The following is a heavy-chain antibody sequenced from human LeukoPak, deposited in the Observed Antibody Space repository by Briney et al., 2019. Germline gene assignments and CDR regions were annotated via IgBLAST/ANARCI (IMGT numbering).Heavy chain of an antibody. Sequence: PGGSLRLSCAASGFTFSSYAMSWVRQAPGKGLEWVSAISGSGGSTYYADSVKGRFTISRDNSKNTLYLQMNSLRAEDTAVNYCANSRQWLATGTFDYWGQGTLVTVSS. V-gene: IGHV3-23*01. D-gene: IGHD6-19*01. CDR1: GFTFSSYA. J-gene: IGHJ4*02. CDR2: ISGSGGST. CDR3: ANSRQWLATGTFDY.